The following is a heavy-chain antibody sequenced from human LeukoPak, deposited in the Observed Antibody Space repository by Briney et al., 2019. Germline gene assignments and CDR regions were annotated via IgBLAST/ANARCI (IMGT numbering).Heavy chain of an antibody. CDR1: GGSISSYY. D-gene: IGHD3-16*02. V-gene: IGHV4-59*01. Sequence: PSETLSLTCTVSGGSISSYYWSWIRQPPGKGLEWIGYIYYSGSTNYNPSLKSRVTISVDTSKNQFSLKLSSVTAADTAVYYCARGGVITHYYYYYMDVWGKGTTVTISS. J-gene: IGHJ6*03. CDR2: IYYSGST. CDR3: ARGGVITHYYYYYMDV.